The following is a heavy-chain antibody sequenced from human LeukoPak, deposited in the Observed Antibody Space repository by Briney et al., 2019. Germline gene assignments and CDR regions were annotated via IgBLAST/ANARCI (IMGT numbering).Heavy chain of an antibody. CDR2: IYYSGST. CDR1: GGSISSGGYY. V-gene: IGHV4-31*03. D-gene: IGHD4-17*01. J-gene: IGHJ4*02. CDR3: ARSGYGDYYFDY. Sequence: SQTLSLTCTVSGGSISSGGYYWSWIRQHPGKGLEWIGYIYYSGSTYYNPSLKSRITISVDTSKNQFSLKLSSVTAADTAVYYCARSGYGDYYFDYWGQGTLVTVSS.